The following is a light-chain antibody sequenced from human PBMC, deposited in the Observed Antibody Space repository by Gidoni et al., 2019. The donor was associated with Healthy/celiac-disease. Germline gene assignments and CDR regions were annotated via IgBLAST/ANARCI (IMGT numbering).Light chain of an antibody. J-gene: IGKJ1*01. CDR2: KVS. V-gene: IGKV2-30*01. CDR1: QILVYSDGNTY. CDR3: MRDEHWTWR. Sequence: AVMSQSSLSLPVTLGQPASISCRSSQILVYSDGNTYLNWFQQRPGQSPRRLIYKVSTRDSGVPDRFSGSGSGTDFTQKISRGEAEDDGVYYCMRDEHWTWRFGQGTKVEIK.